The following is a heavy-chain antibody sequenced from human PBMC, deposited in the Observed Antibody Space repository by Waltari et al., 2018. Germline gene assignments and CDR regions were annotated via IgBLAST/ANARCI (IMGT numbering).Heavy chain of an antibody. Sequence: QVQLQESGPGLVKPSETLSLTCTVAGGSISSYYWSWIRPPAGKGLEWIGRIYTSGSTNYNPSLKSRVTMSVDTSKNQFSLKLSSVTAADTAVYYCARARSYGGSPYAFLFDYWGQGTLVTVSS. J-gene: IGHJ4*02. V-gene: IGHV4-4*07. D-gene: IGHD2-8*01. CDR1: GGSISSYY. CDR3: ARARSYGGSPYAFLFDY. CDR2: IYTSGST.